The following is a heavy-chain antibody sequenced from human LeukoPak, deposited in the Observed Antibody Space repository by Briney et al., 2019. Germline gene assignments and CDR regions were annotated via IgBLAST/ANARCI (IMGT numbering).Heavy chain of an antibody. V-gene: IGHV3-21*01. CDR3: ARVTTTVGVYYYYYMDV. Sequence: PGGSLRLSCAASGFTFSRYNMNWVRQAPGKGLEWVSSISSSSSYIYYADSVKGRFTISRDNAKNSLYLQMNSLRAEDTAVYYCARVTTTVGVYYYYYMDVWGKGTTVTVSS. D-gene: IGHD4-23*01. CDR1: GFTFSRYN. CDR2: ISSSSSYI. J-gene: IGHJ6*03.